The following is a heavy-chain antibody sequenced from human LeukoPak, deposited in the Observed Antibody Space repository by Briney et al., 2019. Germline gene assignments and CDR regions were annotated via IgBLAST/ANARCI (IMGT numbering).Heavy chain of an antibody. J-gene: IGHJ4*02. D-gene: IGHD6-19*01. CDR3: ARYIWEAVAGTFDY. V-gene: IGHV1-2*02. CDR2: INPNSGGT. Sequence: ASVKVSCKASGYTFIGYYMHWVRQAPGQGLEWMGWINPNSGGTNYAQKFQGRVTMTRDTSISTAYMELSRLRSDDTAVYYCARYIWEAVAGTFDYWGQGTLVTVSS. CDR1: GYTFIGYY.